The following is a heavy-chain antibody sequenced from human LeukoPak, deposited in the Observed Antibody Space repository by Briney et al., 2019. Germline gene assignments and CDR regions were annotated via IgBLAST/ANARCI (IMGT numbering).Heavy chain of an antibody. CDR1: GGSFSGHY. Sequence: SETLSLTCAVYGGSFSGHYWSWIRQPPGKGLEWIGQINHSGSTNYNPSLKSRVTISVDTSKNQFSLKLSSVTAADTAVYYYARGLHYYGSGSYYNQWGQGTLVTVSS. CDR3: ARGLHYYGSGSYYNQ. J-gene: IGHJ4*02. CDR2: INHSGST. V-gene: IGHV4-34*01. D-gene: IGHD3-10*01.